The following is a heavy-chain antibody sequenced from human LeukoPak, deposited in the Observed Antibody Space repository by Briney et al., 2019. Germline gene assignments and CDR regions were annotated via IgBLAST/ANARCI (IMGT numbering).Heavy chain of an antibody. J-gene: IGHJ4*02. V-gene: IGHV3-33*06. CDR2: IWYDGSNK. Sequence: GGSLRLSXAASGFTFSSYGMHWVRQAPGKGLEWVAVIWYDGSNKYYADSVKGRFTISRDNSKNTLYLQMNSLRAEDTAVYYCAKDCRRAVVPAAMDYWGQGTLVTVSS. D-gene: IGHD2-2*01. CDR1: GFTFSSYG. CDR3: AKDCRRAVVPAAMDY.